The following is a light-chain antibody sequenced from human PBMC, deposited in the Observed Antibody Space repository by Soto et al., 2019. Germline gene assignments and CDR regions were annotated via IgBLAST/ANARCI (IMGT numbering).Light chain of an antibody. CDR3: SSYADTDTFGV. V-gene: IGLV2-23*02. J-gene: IGLJ3*02. CDR1: SSDVGRYNL. CDR2: DVT. Sequence: QSALTQPASVSGSPGQSITISCTGTSSDVGRYNLVSWYQQLPGKAPRLIISDVTKRPSGISNRFSGSKSGSTASLTISGLQAEDEADYYCSSYADTDTFGVFGGGTKVTVL.